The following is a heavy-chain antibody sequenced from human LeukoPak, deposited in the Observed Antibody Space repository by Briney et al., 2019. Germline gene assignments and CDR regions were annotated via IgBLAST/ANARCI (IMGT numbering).Heavy chain of an antibody. CDR2: IYSGGST. D-gene: IGHD4-17*01. V-gene: IGHV3-53*01. Sequence: GGSLRLSCAASGFTVSSNYMSWVRQAPGEGLEWVSVIYSGGSTYYADSVKGRFTISRDNSKNTLYLQMNSLRAEDTAVYYCARVKDYGAAFDIWGQGTMVTVSS. J-gene: IGHJ3*02. CDR3: ARVKDYGAAFDI. CDR1: GFTVSSNY.